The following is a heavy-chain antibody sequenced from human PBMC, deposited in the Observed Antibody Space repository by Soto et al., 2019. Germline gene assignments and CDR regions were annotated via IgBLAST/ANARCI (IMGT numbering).Heavy chain of an antibody. CDR2: LTSGGTT. V-gene: IGHV3-23*01. CDR3: ARTDKFNSQSSGWANRFDY. J-gene: IGHJ4*02. CDR1: GFTFNNYA. D-gene: IGHD6-19*01. Sequence: EVQLLESGGGLVHPGESLTLFYAASGFTFNNYAMTWVRQAPGKGLEWVSTLTSGGTTYYGDTVKGRFTISRDNSKSTVYLQMNSLRAEDTAVYYCARTDKFNSQSSGWANRFDYWGQGTLVSVSS.